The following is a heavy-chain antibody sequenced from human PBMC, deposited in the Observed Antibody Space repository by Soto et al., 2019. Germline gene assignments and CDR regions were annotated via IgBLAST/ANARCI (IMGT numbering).Heavy chain of an antibody. V-gene: IGHV3-30-3*01. J-gene: IGHJ6*02. CDR2: ISYDGSNK. D-gene: IGHD3-10*01. CDR1: GFTFSSYA. CDR3: ARGLGRTNYYYYYGMDV. Sequence: QVQLVESGGGVVQPGRSLRLSCAASGFTFSSYAMHWVRQAPGKGLEWVAVISYDGSNKYYADSVKGRFTISRDNSKNTLYLQMNSLRAEDTAVYYCARGLGRTNYYYYYGMDVWGQGTTVTVSS.